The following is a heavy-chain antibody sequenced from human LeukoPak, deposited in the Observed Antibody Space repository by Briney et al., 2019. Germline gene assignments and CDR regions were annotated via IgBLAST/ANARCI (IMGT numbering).Heavy chain of an antibody. Sequence: GGSLRLSCAVSDFIVSSNYMSWVRQAPGKGLQWVSVIHTGGSTYYADSVKGRFTISRQNFKNTLYLQMNSLTPEDTAVYYCARVHSGNYYGMDVWGQGTTVTVSS. V-gene: IGHV3-53*04. CDR2: IHTGGST. J-gene: IGHJ6*02. CDR1: DFIVSSNY. CDR3: ARVHSGNYYGMDV. D-gene: IGHD3-10*01.